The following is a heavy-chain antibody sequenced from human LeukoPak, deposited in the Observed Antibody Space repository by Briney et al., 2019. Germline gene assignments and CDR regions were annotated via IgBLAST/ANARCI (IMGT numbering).Heavy chain of an antibody. D-gene: IGHD2-2*01. J-gene: IGHJ5*02. CDR1: GGSISSSSYY. Sequence: PSETLSLTCTVSGGSISSSSYYWGWIRQPPGRGLEWIGIIYYSGSTYYKPSLKGRVTISVDTSKNQFSLKLRSVTAADTAVYYCARRGRVVVGSAAYQLGFDPWGQGTLVTVSS. V-gene: IGHV4-39*01. CDR2: IYYSGST. CDR3: ARRGRVVVGSAAYQLGFDP.